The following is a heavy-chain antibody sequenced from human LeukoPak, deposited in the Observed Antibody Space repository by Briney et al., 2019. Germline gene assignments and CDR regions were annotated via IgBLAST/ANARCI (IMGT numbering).Heavy chain of an antibody. V-gene: IGHV3-30*18. J-gene: IGHJ4*02. Sequence: GRSLRLSCAASGFTFSSYGMHWVRQAPGKGLEWVAVISYDGSNKYYADSVKGRFTISRDNSKNTLYLQMNSLRAEDTAVYYCAKAGGSLCDYWGQGTLVTVSS. D-gene: IGHD3-10*01. CDR1: GFTFSSYG. CDR3: AKAGGSLCDY. CDR2: ISYDGSNK.